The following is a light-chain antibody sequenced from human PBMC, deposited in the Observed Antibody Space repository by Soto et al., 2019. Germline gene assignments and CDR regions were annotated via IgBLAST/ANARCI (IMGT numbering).Light chain of an antibody. CDR3: QKYSSVPV. Sequence: DIQMTQSPTSLSASVGDRVTITCRASQGIRNFVAWYQQKPGKAPKLLIYAASTFQSGVPSRFSGSGSGTYFTLTINRLQPEDVATYSCQKYSSVPVFGPGTKVEIK. CDR1: QGIRNF. CDR2: AAS. J-gene: IGKJ3*01. V-gene: IGKV1-27*01.